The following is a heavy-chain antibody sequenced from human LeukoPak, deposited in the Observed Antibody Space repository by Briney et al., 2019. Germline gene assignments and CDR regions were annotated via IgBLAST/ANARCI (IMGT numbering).Heavy chain of an antibody. V-gene: IGHV4-38-2*02. D-gene: IGHD5-18*01. CDR1: GYSISSGYY. CDR2: ISYTGRT. J-gene: IGHJ4*02. Sequence: KPSETLSLTCTVSGYSISSGYYWGWIRQPPGKGLEWIGNISYTGRTNYNPSLKSRVTISVDTSKNQFSLKLSSVTAADTAVYYCARDYQGGYGDKTVDYWGQGTLVTVSS. CDR3: ARDYQGGYGDKTVDY.